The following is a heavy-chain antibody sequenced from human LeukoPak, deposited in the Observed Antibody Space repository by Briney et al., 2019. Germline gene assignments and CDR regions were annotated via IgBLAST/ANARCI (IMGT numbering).Heavy chain of an antibody. D-gene: IGHD1-26*01. CDR2: ISGSGRIT. CDR3: AKSRGESRGASNY. V-gene: IGHV3-23*01. Sequence: GGSLRLSCAASGFTFNDYAMSWVRQAPGKGLEWVSGISGSGRITYYADSVKGRLTISRDNSKNTLYLQMNSLRAEDTAVYYCAKSRGESRGASNYWGQGTLVTVSS. J-gene: IGHJ4*02. CDR1: GFTFNDYA.